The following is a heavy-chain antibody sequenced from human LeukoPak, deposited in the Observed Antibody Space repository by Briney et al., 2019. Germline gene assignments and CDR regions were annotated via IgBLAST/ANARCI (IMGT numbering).Heavy chain of an antibody. V-gene: IGHV4-39*01. CDR3: ARQSATYYDFWSGSFDI. CDR2: IYYSGST. Sequence: PSETLSLTCTVSGGSISSSSYHWGWIRQPPGKGLQWIGSIYYSGSTYYNPSLKSRVTISVDTSKNQFSLKLTSVTAADTAVYYCARQSATYYDFWSGSFDIWGQGTMVTVSS. CDR1: GGSISSSSYH. J-gene: IGHJ3*02. D-gene: IGHD3-3*01.